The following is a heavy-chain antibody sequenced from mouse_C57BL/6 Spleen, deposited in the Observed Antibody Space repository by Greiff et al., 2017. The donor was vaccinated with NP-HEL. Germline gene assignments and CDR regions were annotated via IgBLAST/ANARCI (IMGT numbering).Heavy chain of an antibody. D-gene: IGHD5-5*01. V-gene: IGHV5-4*01. J-gene: IGHJ2*01. CDR3: ASYQDYFDY. Sequence: EVQRVESGGGLVKPGGSLKLSCAASGFTFSSYAMSWVRQTPEKRLEWVATISDGGSYTYYPDNVKGRFTISRDKANNKLCLQMSHLKSEDTAMYYCASYQDYFDYWGQGTTLTVSS. CDR2: ISDGGSYT. CDR1: GFTFSSYA.